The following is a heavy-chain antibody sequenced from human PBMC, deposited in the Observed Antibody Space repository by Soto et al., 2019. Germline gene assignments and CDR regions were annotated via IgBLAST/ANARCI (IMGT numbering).Heavy chain of an antibody. Sequence: QVQLVESGGGVVQPGRSLRLSCAASGFTFSNYAMNWVRQAPGKGLEWVALISYDGSNKYYADSVKGRFTISRDSSKNTLYLKMNSLRAADTAVYYCGRFTSTSCHLGSDYWGQGTLVTVSS. CDR2: ISYDGSNK. CDR3: GRFTSTSCHLGSDY. CDR1: GFTFSNYA. J-gene: IGHJ4*02. V-gene: IGHV3-30-3*01. D-gene: IGHD2-2*01.